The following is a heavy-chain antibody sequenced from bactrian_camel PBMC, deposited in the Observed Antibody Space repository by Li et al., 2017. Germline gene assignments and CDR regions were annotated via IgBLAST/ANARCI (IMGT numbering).Heavy chain of an antibody. CDR3: AAGRRLLSSVLRLCRASESDH. D-gene: IGHD3*01. J-gene: IGHJ4*01. V-gene: IGHV3S40*01. CDR2: IGSGGGTT. CDR1: EYTSSTGC. Sequence: DVQLVESGGGSVQAGASLTLSCAASEYTSSTGCVGWFRQAPGKGLEWVSLIGSGGGTTYLADSVKGRFTISRDNAKNTLYLEMNSLKPEDTAMYYCAAGRRLLSSVLRLCRASESDHWGQGTQVTVS.